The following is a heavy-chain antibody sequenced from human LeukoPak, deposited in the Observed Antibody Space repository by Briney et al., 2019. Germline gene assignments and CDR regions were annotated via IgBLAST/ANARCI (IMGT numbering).Heavy chain of an antibody. CDR1: RGSMNDYY. D-gene: IGHD1-26*01. J-gene: IGHJ4*02. Sequence: SETLSLTCTVSRGSMNDYYWSWIRQPAGKGLEWIGRIYSTGITHYNPTLKSRVTLSVDTSKSQFSLNLSSVTAADTAVYYCARTSATGATYFDYWGPGTLVTVSS. CDR3: ARTSATGATYFDY. CDR2: IYSTGIT. V-gene: IGHV4-4*07.